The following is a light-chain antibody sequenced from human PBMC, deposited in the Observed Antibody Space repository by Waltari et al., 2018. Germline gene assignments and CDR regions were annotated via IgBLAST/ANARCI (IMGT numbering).Light chain of an antibody. CDR1: TPNIGSNY. CDR3: AAWDDVLSGVV. V-gene: IGLV1-47*01. CDR2: RDN. Sequence: QPVLIQPPSASGTPGRRVPISCSGTTPNIGSNYVNWYQQVPGTAPKLLLYRDNWRPSGVPDRFSGSKSGTSASLAISGVRSEDEADYHCAAWDDVLSGVVFGGGIKLIVL. J-gene: IGLJ2*01.